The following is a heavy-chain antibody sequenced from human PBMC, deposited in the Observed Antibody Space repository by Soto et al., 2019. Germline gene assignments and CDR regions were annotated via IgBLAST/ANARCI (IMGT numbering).Heavy chain of an antibody. V-gene: IGHV1-69*08. D-gene: IGHD5-12*01. CDR1: GGPFSNDI. CDR3: ARDYPIGSTFRGYDAIDY. Sequence: QVQLEQSGAEVKKPGSSVRVSCKASGGPFSNDIITWVRQAPGQGLEWMGRIIPLLSTSTYAQNFQGRLTTTADRSPRTAHMDLKNLTPADTAVYYCARDYPIGSTFRGYDAIDYWGQGTRITVSS. J-gene: IGHJ4*02. CDR2: IIPLLSTS.